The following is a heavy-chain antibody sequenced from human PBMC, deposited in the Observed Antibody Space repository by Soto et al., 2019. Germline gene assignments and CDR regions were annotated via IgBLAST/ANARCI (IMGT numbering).Heavy chain of an antibody. CDR3: ARLGYDSSGYPQCMDV. D-gene: IGHD3-22*01. J-gene: IGHJ6*02. CDR1: GYTFTSYG. Sequence: ASVKVSCKASGYTFTSYGISWVRQAPGQGLEWMGWTSAYNGNTNYAQKLQGRVTMTTDTSTSTAYMELRSLRSDDTAVYYCARLGYDSSGYPQCMDVWGQGTTVTVSS. CDR2: TSAYNGNT. V-gene: IGHV1-18*04.